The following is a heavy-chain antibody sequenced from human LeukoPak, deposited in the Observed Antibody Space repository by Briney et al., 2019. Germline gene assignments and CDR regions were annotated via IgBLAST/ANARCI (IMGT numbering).Heavy chain of an antibody. V-gene: IGHV4-4*02. J-gene: IGHJ4*02. CDR2: IYHSGST. CDR3: ARRARGSGSYYKNTPYYFDY. D-gene: IGHD3-10*01. CDR1: GGSISSSNW. Sequence: SGTLSLTCAVSGGSISSSNWWSWVRQPPGKGLEWIGEIYHSGSTNYNPSLKSRVTISVDKSKNQFSLKLSSVTAADTAVYYCARRARGSGSYYKNTPYYFDYWAREPWSPSPQ.